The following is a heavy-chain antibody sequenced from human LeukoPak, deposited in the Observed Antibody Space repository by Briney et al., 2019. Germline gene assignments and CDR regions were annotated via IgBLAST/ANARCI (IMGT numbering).Heavy chain of an antibody. CDR1: GGSISSGGYS. CDR2: ICHSGST. J-gene: IGHJ4*02. D-gene: IGHD3-22*01. V-gene: IGHV4-30-2*01. Sequence: PSETLSLTCAVSGGSISSGGYSWNWIRQPPGKGLEWIGYICHSGSTYYNPSLKSRVTISVDRSKNQFSLKLSSVTAADTAVYYCARAGSGYYWVYWGQGTLVTVSS. CDR3: ARAGSGYYWVY.